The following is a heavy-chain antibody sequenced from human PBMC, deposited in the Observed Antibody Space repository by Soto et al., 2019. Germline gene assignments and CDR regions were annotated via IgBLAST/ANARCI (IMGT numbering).Heavy chain of an antibody. CDR2: IIPILGIA. Sequence: QVQLVQSGAAVKKPGSSVQVSCKASGGTFSSYTISWVRQAPGQGLEWMGRIIPILGIANYAQKFQGRVTITADKSTSTAYMELSSLRSEDTAVYYCASSRGDYGYFDYWGQGTLVTVSS. CDR3: ASSRGDYGYFDY. V-gene: IGHV1-69*02. J-gene: IGHJ4*02. D-gene: IGHD4-17*01. CDR1: GGTFSSYT.